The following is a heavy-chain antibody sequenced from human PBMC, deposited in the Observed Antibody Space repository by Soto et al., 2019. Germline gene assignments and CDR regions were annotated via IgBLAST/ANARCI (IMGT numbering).Heavy chain of an antibody. CDR2: ISYDGSLQ. CDR3: VSDRGYGHASVPYS. V-gene: IGHV3-30*03. D-gene: IGHD5-18*01. CDR1: GFAFSSYG. J-gene: IGHJ4*02. Sequence: QAQLVESGGGGVQPGRSLRLSCAAAGFAFSSYGMHWVRQAPGTVLEWVAVISYDGSLQHYADSVKGRFTISRDNSKNMVLLQMSSLRAEDTAVYYCVSDRGYGHASVPYSWGQGTLVSVSS.